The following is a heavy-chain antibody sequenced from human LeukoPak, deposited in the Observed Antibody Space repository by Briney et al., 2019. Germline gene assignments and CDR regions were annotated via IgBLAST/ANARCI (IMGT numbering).Heavy chain of an antibody. Sequence: PWGSLRLSCAASGFTFSRYIMNWVRQAPGKGLEWISYISSSSRTIHYADSVKGRFTISRDNAENSLDLQMNSLRDEDTAVYYCASHYFGSRGSYAEYFHHWGQGALVIVSS. CDR3: ASHYFGSRGSYAEYFHH. CDR1: GFTFSRYI. D-gene: IGHD3-22*01. J-gene: IGHJ1*01. CDR2: ISSSSRTI. V-gene: IGHV3-48*02.